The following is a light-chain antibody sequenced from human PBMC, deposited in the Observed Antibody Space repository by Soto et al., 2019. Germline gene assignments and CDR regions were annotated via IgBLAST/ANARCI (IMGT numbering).Light chain of an antibody. CDR1: QSISSW. CDR3: QQYDSFSVWT. CDR2: DAS. V-gene: IGKV1-5*01. Sequence: DIPMTQSPSTLSASLGDRVTITCRASQSISSWLAWYQQKPGKAPKLLIYDASSLESGVPSRFSGSGSGTEFTLTINRLQPDDSATYYCQQYDSFSVWTFGQGTKVDIK. J-gene: IGKJ1*01.